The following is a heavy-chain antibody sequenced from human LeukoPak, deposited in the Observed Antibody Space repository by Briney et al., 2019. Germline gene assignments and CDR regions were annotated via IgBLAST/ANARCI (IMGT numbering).Heavy chain of an antibody. D-gene: IGHD2-2*01. V-gene: IGHV3-74*01. J-gene: IGHJ6*03. CDR1: GFTFSSYW. CDR3: ARVYESTLYYYYYMDV. CDR2: INTDGSST. Sequence: GGSLRLSCAASGFTFSSYWMHWVRQAPGKGLVWVSRINTDGSSTTYADSVKGRFTISRDNAKNTLYLQMNSLRAEDTAVYYCARVYESTLYYYYYMDVWGKGTTVTVSS.